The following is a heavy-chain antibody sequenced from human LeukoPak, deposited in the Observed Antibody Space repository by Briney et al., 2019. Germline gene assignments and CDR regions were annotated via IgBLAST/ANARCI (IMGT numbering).Heavy chain of an antibody. D-gene: IGHD4-17*01. CDR3: TRDPNGDYVGAFDS. V-gene: IGHV3-23*01. CDR2: INGGHYPT. J-gene: IGHJ5*01. Sequence: GGSLRLSCAASGFSFSNFAMTWVRQAPGKGLEWVSSINGGHYPTYNTDSVTGRFTISRDNSKNTLYLQMNSLRADDTAVYYCTRDPNGDYVGAFDSWGQGTLVTVSS. CDR1: GFSFSNFA.